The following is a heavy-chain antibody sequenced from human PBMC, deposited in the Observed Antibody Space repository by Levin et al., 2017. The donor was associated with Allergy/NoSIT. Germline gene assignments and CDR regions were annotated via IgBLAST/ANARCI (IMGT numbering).Heavy chain of an antibody. CDR2: ISAYKGNT. J-gene: IGHJ6*02. CDR3: ARRNYYGSGRYYRTFATARSYYSGMDV. V-gene: IGHV1-18*01. D-gene: IGHD3-10*01. Sequence: PGASVKVSCKASGYTFTSYGISWVRQAPGQGLEWMGWISAYKGNTNSAQKLQDRVTMTTDTSTSTAYMELRSLRSDDTAVYYCARRNYYGSGRYYRTFATARSYYSGMDVWGQGTTVTVSS. CDR1: GYTFTSYG.